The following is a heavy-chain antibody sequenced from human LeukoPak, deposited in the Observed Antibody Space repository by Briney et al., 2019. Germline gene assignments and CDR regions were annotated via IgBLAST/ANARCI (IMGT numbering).Heavy chain of an antibody. CDR1: GGSFSGYY. D-gene: IGHD5-24*01. CDR2: INHSGST. V-gene: IGHV4-34*01. J-gene: IGHJ4*02. Sequence: SETLSLTCAVYGGSFSGYYWSWIRQPPGKGLEWIGEINHSGSTNYNPSLKSRVTISVDTSKNQFSLKLSSVTAADTAVYYCARDGRDYFDYWGQGTLVTVSS. CDR3: ARDGRDYFDY.